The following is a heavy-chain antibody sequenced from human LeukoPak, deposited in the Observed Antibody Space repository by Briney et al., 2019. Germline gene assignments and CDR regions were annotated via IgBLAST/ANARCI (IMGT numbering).Heavy chain of an antibody. V-gene: IGHV3-23*01. CDR1: GFTFSSYA. Sequence: PGGSLSLSCAASGFTFSSYAMTWVRQAPGKGLEWVSSIRGSGDSSYYADSVKGRFTISRDNSKSTLFLQMNSLRVEDTAVYYCAKAGRVVRGGGLDYWGQGTLVTVSS. D-gene: IGHD3-10*01. CDR2: IRGSGDSS. J-gene: IGHJ4*02. CDR3: AKAGRVVRGGGLDY.